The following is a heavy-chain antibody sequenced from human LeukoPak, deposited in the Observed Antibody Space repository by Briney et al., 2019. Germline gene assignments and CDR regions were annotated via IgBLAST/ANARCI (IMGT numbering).Heavy chain of an antibody. V-gene: IGHV4-59*01. CDR3: VRTNPWDLTYYFDY. D-gene: IGHD1-14*01. J-gene: IGHJ4*02. CDR1: GGSISSYY. CDR2: IYYSGST. Sequence: SETLSLTCTVSGGSISSYYWSWIRQPPGKGLEWIGYIYYSGSTNYNPSLKSRVTISVDTSKNQFSLRLTSVTAADTAVYYCVRTNPWDLTYYFDYWGQGTLVTVSS.